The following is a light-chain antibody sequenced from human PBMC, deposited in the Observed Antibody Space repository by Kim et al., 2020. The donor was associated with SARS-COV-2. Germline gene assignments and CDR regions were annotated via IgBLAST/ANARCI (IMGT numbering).Light chain of an antibody. CDR2: DAS. Sequence: DIQMTQSPSSLSASEGDRVTITCQASQDISNYLNWYQQKPGKAPRLLIYDASNLETGVPSRFSGSGSGTDFTFTISSLQPEDVATYYCQQYDYLPYTFGQGTKLEI. V-gene: IGKV1-33*01. CDR3: QQYDYLPYT. J-gene: IGKJ2*01. CDR1: QDISNY.